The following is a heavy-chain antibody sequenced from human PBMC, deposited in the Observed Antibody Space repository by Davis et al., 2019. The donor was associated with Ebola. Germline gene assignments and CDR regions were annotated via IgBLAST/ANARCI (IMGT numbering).Heavy chain of an antibody. Sequence: GESLKISCAASGYTFSNFAMSWVCQAPGKGLEWVSGITGSGGSTYYADSVKGRLTISRDNSKNTLYLQMNSLRAEDTAIYYCAKDPVYGMDVWGKGTTVTVSS. CDR3: AKDPVYGMDV. V-gene: IGHV3-23*01. CDR1: GYTFSNFA. CDR2: ITGSGGST. J-gene: IGHJ6*04.